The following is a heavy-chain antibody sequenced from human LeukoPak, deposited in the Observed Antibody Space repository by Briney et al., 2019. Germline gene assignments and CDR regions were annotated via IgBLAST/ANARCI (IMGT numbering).Heavy chain of an antibody. V-gene: IGHV1-3*01. J-gene: IGHJ4*02. CDR1: GQTFSSYG. CDR2: INAENGDT. CDR3: ARDQYNVIDS. Sequence: ASVKVSCKTSGQTFSSYGFSWVRQAPGQRPEWMGRINAENGDTKYSQKFQGRVTITRDTFASTSYMELSSLRSEGTAVYYCARDQYNVIDSWGQGTLVTVSS. D-gene: IGHD1-14*01.